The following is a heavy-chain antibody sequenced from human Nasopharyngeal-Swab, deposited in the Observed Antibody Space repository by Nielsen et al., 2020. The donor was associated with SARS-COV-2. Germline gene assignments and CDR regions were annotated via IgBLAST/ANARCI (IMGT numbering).Heavy chain of an antibody. CDR2: IYSSGST. CDR3: ARGWYDFWSGYFSNGMDV. Sequence: SETLSLTCKVSGDSISTSHWSWIRQSPGKGLEWIGYIYSSGSTNYNPSLKSRVTISVDTSKNQFSLKLSSVTAADTAVYYCARGWYDFWSGYFSNGMDVWGQGTTVTVSS. V-gene: IGHV4-59*12. CDR1: GDSISTSH. D-gene: IGHD3-3*01. J-gene: IGHJ6*02.